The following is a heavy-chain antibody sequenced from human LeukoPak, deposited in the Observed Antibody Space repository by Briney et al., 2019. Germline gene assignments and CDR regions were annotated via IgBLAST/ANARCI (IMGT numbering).Heavy chain of an antibody. Sequence: GGSLRLSCAASGFIFSNYWRSWVRQGPGKGLEWLANIKQDGSESYYVDSVMGRFTISRDNAKNSLYLQMNSLRPEDTAVYYCAKEGDDSSGSRNAWGQGTLVTVSS. CDR1: GFIFSNYW. D-gene: IGHD3-22*01. CDR2: IKQDGSES. V-gene: IGHV3-7*01. J-gene: IGHJ5*02. CDR3: AKEGDDSSGSRNA.